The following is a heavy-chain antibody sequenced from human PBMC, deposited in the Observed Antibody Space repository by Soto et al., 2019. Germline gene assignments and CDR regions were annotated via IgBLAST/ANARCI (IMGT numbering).Heavy chain of an antibody. CDR3: ARGRSFSYDSTPPPMFDP. CDR2: IGTLSDT. D-gene: IGHD3-10*01. CDR1: GFTFSTFD. J-gene: IGHJ5*02. V-gene: IGHV3-13*01. Sequence: GGSLRLSCAGSGFTFSTFDIHWVRQAPGKGLEWVSGIGTLSDTFYAASVQGRFTISRQNAKNPVYLQMNSLRAGDTAFYYCARGRSFSYDSTPPPMFDPWGQGTLVTVSS.